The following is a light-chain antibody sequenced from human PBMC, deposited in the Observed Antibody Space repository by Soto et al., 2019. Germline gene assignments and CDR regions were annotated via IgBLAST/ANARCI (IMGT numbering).Light chain of an antibody. J-gene: IGLJ1*01. V-gene: IGLV2-14*01. CDR2: EVS. CDR3: SSYTTSSTRV. CDR1: SSDVGAYNY. Sequence: QSALTQPASVSGSPGQSITISCTGTSSDVGAYNYVSWYQQHPGKAPKLIIYEVSDRPSGVSNRFSGSKSVNTASLTISGLQAEDEADYYCSSYTTSSTRVFGTGTKLTVL.